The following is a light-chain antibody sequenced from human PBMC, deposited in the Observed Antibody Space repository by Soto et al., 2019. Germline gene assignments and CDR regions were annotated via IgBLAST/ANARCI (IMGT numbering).Light chain of an antibody. CDR1: QDITND. V-gene: IGKV1-33*01. CDR2: EAS. CDR3: QQDDTVPRT. J-gene: IGKJ4*01. Sequence: DIQMTQSPSSVSASVGDRVTITCQASQDITNDLDWYQQKPGKAPKLLIYEASNLETGVPSRFSGSGSGTDFTVTISSMQPEDIATYFWQQDDTVPRTFGGGTKVEIK.